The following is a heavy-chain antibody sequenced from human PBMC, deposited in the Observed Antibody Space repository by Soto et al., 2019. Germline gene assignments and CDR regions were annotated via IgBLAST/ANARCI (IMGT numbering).Heavy chain of an antibody. J-gene: IGHJ5*02. D-gene: IGHD6-13*01. V-gene: IGHV3-74*01. Sequence: PGGSLRLSCAASGFTFSSYWMHWVRQAPGKGLVWVSHITNDGSGTTYADSVKGRFTISRDNAKNTLYLQMNSLRADDTAVYYCARDSWGIHHWGQGTLVTVS. CDR3: ARDSWGIHH. CDR2: ITNDGSGT. CDR1: GFTFSSYW.